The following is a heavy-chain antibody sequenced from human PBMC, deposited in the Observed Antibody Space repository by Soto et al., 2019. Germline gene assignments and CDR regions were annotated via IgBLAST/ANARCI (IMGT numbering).Heavy chain of an antibody. CDR1: GFSLSTSGMC. CDR3: ALHPSSWYYYCYGMDV. J-gene: IGHJ6*02. V-gene: IGHV2-70*01. CDR2: IDWDDDK. Sequence: SGPTLVNPTQTLTLTCTFSGFSLSTSGMCVSWIRQPPGKALEWLALIDWDDDKYYSTSLKTRLTISKDTSKNQVVLTMTNMDPVDTATYYCALHPSSWYYYCYGMDVWGQGTTVTVSS.